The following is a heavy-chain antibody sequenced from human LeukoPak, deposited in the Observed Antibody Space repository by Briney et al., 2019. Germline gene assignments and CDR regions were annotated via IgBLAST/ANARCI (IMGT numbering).Heavy chain of an antibody. CDR1: GFTLSSNY. CDR2: IYSGGST. V-gene: IGHV3-66*02. J-gene: IGHJ3*02. Sequence: PGGSLRLSCAASGFTLSSNYMSWVRQAPGKGLEWVSVIYSGGSTYYADSVKGRFTISRDNSKNTLYLQMNSLRAEDTAVYYCASGNREAAFDIWGQGTMVTVSS. D-gene: IGHD1/OR15-1a*01. CDR3: ASGNREAAFDI.